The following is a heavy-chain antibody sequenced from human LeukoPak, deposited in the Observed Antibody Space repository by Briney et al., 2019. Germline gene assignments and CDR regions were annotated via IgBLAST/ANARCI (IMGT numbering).Heavy chain of an antibody. CDR2: IYTSGST. CDR1: GGSISSYY. D-gene: IGHD6-13*01. Sequence: TSETLSLTCTVSGGSISSYYWSWIRQPAGKGLEWIGRIYTSGSTNYNPSLKSRVTISVDESKNQFSLKLSSVTAADTAVYYCARDRVAAAGTDYWGQGTLVTVSS. V-gene: IGHV4-4*07. J-gene: IGHJ4*02. CDR3: ARDRVAAAGTDY.